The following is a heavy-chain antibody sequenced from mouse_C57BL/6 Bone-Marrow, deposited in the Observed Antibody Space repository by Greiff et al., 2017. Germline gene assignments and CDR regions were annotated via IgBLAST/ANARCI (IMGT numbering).Heavy chain of an antibody. CDR3: ARARTGHFDY. CDR2: ISYDGSN. J-gene: IGHJ2*01. Sequence: EVKLLESGPGLVKPSQSLSLTCSVTGYSITSGYYWNWIRQFPGNKLEWMGYISYDGSNNYNPSLKNRIPITRDTSKNQIFLKLNSVTTEDTATYYCARARTGHFDYWGQGTTLTVSS. CDR1: GYSITSGYY. V-gene: IGHV3-6*01. D-gene: IGHD4-1*01.